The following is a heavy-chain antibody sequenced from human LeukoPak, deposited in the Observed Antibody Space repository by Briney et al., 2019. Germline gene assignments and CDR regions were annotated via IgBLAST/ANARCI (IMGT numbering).Heavy chain of an antibody. V-gene: IGHV3-33*08. D-gene: IGHD3-3*01. CDR1: GFTFSNYV. J-gene: IGHJ4*02. CDR3: PRIMNDFWSGYYPLALNY. CDR2: IWHDGRNK. Sequence: GGSLRLSCAASGFTFSNYVMNWVRQAPGKGLEWVAVIWHDGRNKYYVDSVKGRFTISRDNSKNTLYLQMNSLRAEDTAVYYCPRIMNDFWSGYYPLALNYWGQGTPVTVSS.